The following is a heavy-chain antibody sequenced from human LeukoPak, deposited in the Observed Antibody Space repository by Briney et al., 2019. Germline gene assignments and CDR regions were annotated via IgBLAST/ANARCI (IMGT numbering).Heavy chain of an antibody. CDR1: GYTFTGYY. D-gene: IGHD4-11*01. CDR3: ARSWVYSTPRAYYMDV. CDR2: INPNSGGT. V-gene: IGHV1-2*02. Sequence: GASVKVSCKASGYTFTGYYMHWVRQAPGQGLEWMGWINPNSGGTNYAQKFQGRVTMTRDTSISTAYMELSRLRSDDTAVYYCARSWVYSTPRAYYMDVWGKGTTVTVSS. J-gene: IGHJ6*03.